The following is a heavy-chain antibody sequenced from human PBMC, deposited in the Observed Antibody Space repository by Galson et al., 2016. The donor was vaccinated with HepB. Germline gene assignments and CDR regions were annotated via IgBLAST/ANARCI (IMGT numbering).Heavy chain of an antibody. CDR1: GYRFSGQA. D-gene: IGHD3-10*01. V-gene: IGHV3-30*04. J-gene: IGHJ6*02. CDR2: ISYDGTYQ. Sequence: SLRLSCAASGYRFSGQAMHWVRQAPGKGLEWVAVISYDGTYQLYADSVKGRFTISRDKSKKTLFLEMNSRRPEDTAVYHCAKDRGYYAMDVWGQGTTVTVSS. CDR3: AKDRGYYAMDV.